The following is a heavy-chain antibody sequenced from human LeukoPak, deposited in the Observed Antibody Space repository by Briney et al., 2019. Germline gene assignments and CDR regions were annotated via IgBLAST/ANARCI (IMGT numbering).Heavy chain of an antibody. D-gene: IGHD6-13*01. J-gene: IGHJ5*02. CDR1: GDSISSNY. CDR3: AKRGYSSSWSP. Sequence: SETLSLTCTVSGDSISSNYWSWIRQPPGKGLEWIGYIYNSGSTKYNPSLKSRVTISVDTSKNLFSLKLTSVTAADTAIYYCAKRGYSSSWSPWGQGTLVTVSS. CDR2: IYNSGST. V-gene: IGHV4-59*01.